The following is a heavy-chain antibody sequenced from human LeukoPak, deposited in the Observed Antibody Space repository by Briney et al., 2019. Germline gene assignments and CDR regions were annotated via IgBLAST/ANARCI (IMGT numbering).Heavy chain of an antibody. V-gene: IGHV1-2*02. J-gene: IGHJ4*02. CDR1: GYTFTGCF. CDR3: ARSAYNYGYVYFDH. CDR2: IDPNSDNI. Sequence: ASVKVSCKASGYTFTGCFIHYVRQAPGQGLEWMGWIDPNSDNIRYSETFKDRVTMTRDTSTNTAYMELSRLRSDDTAVYYCARSAYNYGYVYFDHWGQGTLVTVSS. D-gene: IGHD5-18*01.